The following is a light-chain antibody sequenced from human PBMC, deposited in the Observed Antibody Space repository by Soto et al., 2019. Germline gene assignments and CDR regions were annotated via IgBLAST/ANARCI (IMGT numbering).Light chain of an antibody. CDR2: EVS. CDR3: SLFAGGNNVI. J-gene: IGLJ2*01. Sequence: QSALTQPPSASGSPGQSVTISCTGTSSDIGTYVFVSWYQQHPGKAPKLMIYEVSKRPSGVPDRFSASKSGNTASLTVSGXXXXXEADYYCSLFAGGNNVIFGGGTKLTVL. CDR1: SSDIGTYVF. V-gene: IGLV2-8*01.